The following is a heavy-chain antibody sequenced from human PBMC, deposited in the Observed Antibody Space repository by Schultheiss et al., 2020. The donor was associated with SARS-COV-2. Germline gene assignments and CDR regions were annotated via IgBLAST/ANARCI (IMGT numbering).Heavy chain of an antibody. J-gene: IGHJ4*02. Sequence: SVKVSCKASGGTFSSYAISWVRQAPGQGLEWMGGIIPIFGTANYAQKFQGRVTITADESTSTAYMELSSLRSEDTAVYYCARGRSSSSWYLEQDYWGQGTLVTVSS. V-gene: IGHV1-69*13. CDR3: ARGRSSSSWYLEQDY. D-gene: IGHD6-13*01. CDR2: IIPIFGTA. CDR1: GGTFSSYA.